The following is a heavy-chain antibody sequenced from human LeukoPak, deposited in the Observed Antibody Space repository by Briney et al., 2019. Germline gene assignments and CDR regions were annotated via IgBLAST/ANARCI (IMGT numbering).Heavy chain of an antibody. D-gene: IGHD4-17*01. CDR2: ISYDGSNK. CDR1: GFTFSSYG. J-gene: IGHJ1*01. Sequence: GGSLRLSCAASGFTFSSYGVHWVRQAPGKGLERVAVISYDGSNKYYADSVKGRFTISRDNSKNTLYLQMNSLRAEDTAVYYCAKDDTVFSFQHWGQGTLVTVSS. V-gene: IGHV3-30*18. CDR3: AKDDTVFSFQH.